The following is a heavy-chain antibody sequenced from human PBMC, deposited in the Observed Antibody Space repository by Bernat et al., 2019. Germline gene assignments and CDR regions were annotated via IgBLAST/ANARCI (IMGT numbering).Heavy chain of an antibody. V-gene: IGHV3-74*01. D-gene: IGHD2-8*01. Sequence: EVQLVESGGGLVQPGGSLRLSCAASGITFSLFSMHWVRQVPGKGLVFVSRLNGDGSNPTYEDSVKGRFTISRDNAKNTLYLQMNSLRAEDTAVYYCASLRCSADKCYDYWGQGTLVTVSS. J-gene: IGHJ4*02. CDR3: ASLRCSADKCYDY. CDR2: LNGDGSNP. CDR1: GITFSLFS.